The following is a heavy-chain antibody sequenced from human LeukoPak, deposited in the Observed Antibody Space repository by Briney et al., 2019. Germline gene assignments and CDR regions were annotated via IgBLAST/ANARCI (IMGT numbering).Heavy chain of an antibody. J-gene: IGHJ4*02. D-gene: IGHD6-19*01. CDR3: ARGGWYGGYFDY. Sequence: GGSLRLSCAASGFSVGTNYMAWVRQAPGKGLEWVSVIYSGDDTYYTDSVKGRFTISRDNSKNTLYLQMNSLRVEDTAVYYCARGGWYGGYFDYWGQGTLVTVSS. CDR1: GFSVGTNY. V-gene: IGHV3-53*01. CDR2: IYSGDDT.